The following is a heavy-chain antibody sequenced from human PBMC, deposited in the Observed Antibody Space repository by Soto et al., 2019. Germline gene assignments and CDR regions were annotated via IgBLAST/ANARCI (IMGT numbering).Heavy chain of an antibody. CDR1: GFTFSSYG. CDR3: ARERHSSSWTREYGMDV. V-gene: IGHV3-33*01. Sequence: GGSLRLSCAASGFTFSSYGMHWVRQAPGKGLEWVAVIWYDGSNKYYADSVKVRFTISRDNSKNTLYMQMNSLRAEDTAVYYCARERHSSSWTREYGMDVWGQVNTVTVSS. J-gene: IGHJ6*02. D-gene: IGHD6-13*01. CDR2: IWYDGSNK.